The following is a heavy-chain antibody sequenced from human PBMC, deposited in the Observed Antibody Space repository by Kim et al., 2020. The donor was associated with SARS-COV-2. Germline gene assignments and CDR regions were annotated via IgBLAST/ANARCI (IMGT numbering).Heavy chain of an antibody. Sequence: GESLKISCQGSGYSFTSYWISWVRQMPGKGLEWMGRIDPSDSYINYSPSFQGHVTISADKSISTAYLQWSSLKASDTAMYYCVRQDSGSFPDSWGQGTLVTVSA. CDR2: IDPSDSYI. CDR3: VRQDSGSFPDS. J-gene: IGHJ4*02. V-gene: IGHV5-10-1*01. D-gene: IGHD1-26*01. CDR1: GYSFTSYW.